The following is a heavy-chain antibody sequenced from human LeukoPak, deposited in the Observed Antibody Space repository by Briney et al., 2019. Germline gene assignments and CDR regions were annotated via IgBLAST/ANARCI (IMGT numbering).Heavy chain of an antibody. Sequence: GESLKISCEGFGYSFTTYWIAWVRQMPGKGLEWMGIVHPSDSEAKYSPSFQGQVTISADKSITTAYLHWSSLKASDSAMYYCARHGAYKNIGDFWGQGTLVTVSS. CDR2: VHPSDSEA. D-gene: IGHD5-24*01. V-gene: IGHV5-51*01. J-gene: IGHJ4*02. CDR1: GYSFTTYW. CDR3: ARHGAYKNIGDF.